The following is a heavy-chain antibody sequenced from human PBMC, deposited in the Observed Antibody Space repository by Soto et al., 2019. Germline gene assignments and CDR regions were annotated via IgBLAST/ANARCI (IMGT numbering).Heavy chain of an antibody. D-gene: IGHD6-19*01. CDR1: GFTFSSYG. V-gene: IGHV3-30*03. Sequence: PGGSLRLSCAASGFTFSSYGMHWVRQAPGKGLEWVAVITYDGSNKYYADSVKGRFTISRDNSKNTLYLQMNSLRAEDTAVYYCARSPHIAVAGAYGYWGQGTLVTVSS. J-gene: IGHJ4*02. CDR3: ARSPHIAVAGAYGY. CDR2: ITYDGSNK.